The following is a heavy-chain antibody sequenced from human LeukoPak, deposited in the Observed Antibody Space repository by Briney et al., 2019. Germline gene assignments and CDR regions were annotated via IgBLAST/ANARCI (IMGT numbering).Heavy chain of an antibody. CDR2: ISGSGGST. D-gene: IGHD4-23*01. CDR1: GFAFSSYA. V-gene: IGHV3-23*01. J-gene: IGHJ4*02. CDR3: AKDKDGGNCYYFDY. Sequence: GGSLRLSCAASGFAFSSYAMSWVRQAPGKGLEWVSAISGSGGSTYYADSVKGRFTISRDNSKNTLYLQMNSLRAEDTAVYYCAKDKDGGNCYYFDYWGQGTLVTVSS.